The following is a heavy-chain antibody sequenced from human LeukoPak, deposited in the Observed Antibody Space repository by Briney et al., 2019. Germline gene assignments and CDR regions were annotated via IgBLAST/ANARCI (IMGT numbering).Heavy chain of an antibody. CDR3: AKDRSCTNDICHGDFDY. V-gene: IGHV3-23*01. CDR2: ISGSGGST. Sequence: RGSLRLSCAAPGFTFSSYVVSWVCQAPGKGLEWVSSISGSGGSTYSADSVKGRFTISRDNSKNTLYLQMNSLRAEDTALYYCAKDRSCTNDICHGDFDYWGQGTLVTVSS. J-gene: IGHJ4*02. D-gene: IGHD2-8*01. CDR1: GFTFSSYV.